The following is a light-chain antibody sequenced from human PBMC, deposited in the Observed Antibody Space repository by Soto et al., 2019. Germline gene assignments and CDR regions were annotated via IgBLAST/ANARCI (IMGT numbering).Light chain of an antibody. CDR1: QSISSY. V-gene: IGKV1-5*03. Sequence: DIQVTQSPSTLSAAVGDRVTITCRTSQSISSYLAWYQQKPGKAPKLLIYQASTLESGVPSRFSGSGSGTEFTLTISSMRPDDFATYHCQQYFNYRTFGQGTKVELK. J-gene: IGKJ1*01. CDR2: QAS. CDR3: QQYFNYRT.